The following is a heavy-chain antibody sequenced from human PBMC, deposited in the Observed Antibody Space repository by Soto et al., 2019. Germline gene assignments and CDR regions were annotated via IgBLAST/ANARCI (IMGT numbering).Heavy chain of an antibody. V-gene: IGHV4-59*01. CDR2: IYDDGSA. CDR1: GGSISSSY. J-gene: IGHJ5*02. Sequence: PSATLSLTCTVSGGSISSSYWSWLRQPPGMGLEWLAYIYDDGSADYNPSLKGRATISLDMSKNQFSLKLTSVTAADTAVYYCARDKYCSGGSCRKNWFDPWGQGTLVTVSS. CDR3: ARDKYCSGGSCRKNWFDP. D-gene: IGHD2-15*01.